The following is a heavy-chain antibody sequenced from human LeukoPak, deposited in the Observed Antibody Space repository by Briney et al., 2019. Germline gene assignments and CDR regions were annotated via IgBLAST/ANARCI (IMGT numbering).Heavy chain of an antibody. CDR3: ARGYGYYFDY. D-gene: IGHD5-12*01. V-gene: IGHV4-59*08. J-gene: IGHJ4*02. CDR1: GGSISSYY. Sequence: SETLSLTCTVSGGSISSYYWGWIRQPPGKGLEWIGSIYYSGSTNYNPSLKSRVTISVDTSKNQFSLKLSSVTAADTAVYYCARGYGYYFDYWGQGTLVTVSS. CDR2: IYYSGST.